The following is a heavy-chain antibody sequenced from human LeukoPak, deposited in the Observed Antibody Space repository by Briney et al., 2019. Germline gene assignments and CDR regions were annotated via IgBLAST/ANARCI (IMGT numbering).Heavy chain of an antibody. D-gene: IGHD3-22*01. CDR2: SNPNSGGT. V-gene: IGHV1-2*02. Sequence: ASVKVSCKASGYTFTDYYMHWVRQAPGQGLEWMGWSNPNSGGTNYAQKFQGRVTMTRDTSISTAYMELSRLRSDDTAVYYCARGDSTMIVVVITGLEYWGQGTLVTVSS. J-gene: IGHJ4*02. CDR1: GYTFTDYY. CDR3: ARGDSTMIVVVITGLEY.